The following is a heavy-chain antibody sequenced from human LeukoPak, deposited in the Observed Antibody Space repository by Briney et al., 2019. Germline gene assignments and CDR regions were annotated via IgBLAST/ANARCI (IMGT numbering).Heavy chain of an antibody. CDR2: ISNDGSSK. V-gene: IGHV3-30-3*01. J-gene: IGHJ4*02. Sequence: GGSLRLSCAASGFTFSSSVMNWVRQAPGKGLEWVADISNDGSSKFYADSVKGRFTISRDNSKNTLYLQMNSLRAEDTAVYYCYIPYYDTSAYKGYWGQGTLVTVSS. D-gene: IGHD3-22*01. CDR3: YIPYYDTSAYKGY. CDR1: GFTFSSSV.